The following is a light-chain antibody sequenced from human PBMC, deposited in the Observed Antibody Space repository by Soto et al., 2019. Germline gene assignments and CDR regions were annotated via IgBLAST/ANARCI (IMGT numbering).Light chain of an antibody. CDR3: QSYDRSLSEV. J-gene: IGLJ1*01. CDR1: SSNIGAGYD. Sequence: QSVLTQPPSVSGAPGQRVTISCTGSSSNIGAGYDVHWYQQLPGTAPKLLIYGNSNRPSGVPDRFSGSKSGTSASLAITGLQAEDEADYYCQSYDRSLSEVCGTGTKVTVL. V-gene: IGLV1-40*01. CDR2: GNS.